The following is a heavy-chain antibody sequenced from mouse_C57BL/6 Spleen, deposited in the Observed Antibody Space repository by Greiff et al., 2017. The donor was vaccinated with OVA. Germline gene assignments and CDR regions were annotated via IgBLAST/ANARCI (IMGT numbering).Heavy chain of an antibody. V-gene: IGHV1-69*01. Sequence: QVQLKQPGAELVMPGASVKLSCKASGYTFTSYWMHWVKQRPGQGLEWIGEIDPSDSYTNYNQKFKGKSTLTVDKSSSTAYMQLSSLTSEDSAVYYCARGDYGSSYRFAYWGQGTLVTVSA. CDR1: GYTFTSYW. CDR2: IDPSDSYT. CDR3: ARGDYGSSYRFAY. J-gene: IGHJ3*01. D-gene: IGHD1-1*01.